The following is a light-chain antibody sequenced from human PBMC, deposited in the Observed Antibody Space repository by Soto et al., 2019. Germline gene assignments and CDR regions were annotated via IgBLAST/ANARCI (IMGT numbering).Light chain of an antibody. J-gene: IGKJ4*01. Sequence: EIVMTQSPVTLSASPGERATLSCRASQSVNIYLAWYQQRPGQAPRVLIYGASNRSSGIPDRFSGSGSGTGFTVTISSLEPDDFALYYCQEYKYWAPLTFGGGTRVYIK. V-gene: IGKV3D-15*01. CDR2: GAS. CDR3: QEYKYWAPLT. CDR1: QSVNIY.